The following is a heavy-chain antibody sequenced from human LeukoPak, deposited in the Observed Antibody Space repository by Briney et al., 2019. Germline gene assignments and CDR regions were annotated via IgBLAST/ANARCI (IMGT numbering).Heavy chain of an antibody. CDR3: ARRTNRHQWLVAEKYFDY. CDR2: IYHSGST. Sequence: SETLSLTCTVSGYSISSGYYWGWIRQPPGKGLEWIGSIYHSGSTYYNPSLKSRVTISVDTSKNQFSLKLSSVTAADTAVYYCARRTNRHQWLVAEKYFDYWGQGTLVTVSS. D-gene: IGHD6-19*01. J-gene: IGHJ4*02. V-gene: IGHV4-38-2*02. CDR1: GYSISSGYY.